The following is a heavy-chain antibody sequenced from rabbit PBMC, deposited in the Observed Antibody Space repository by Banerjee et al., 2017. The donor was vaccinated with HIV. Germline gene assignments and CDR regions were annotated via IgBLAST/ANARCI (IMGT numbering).Heavy chain of an antibody. J-gene: IGHJ4*01. CDR3: VSYDDYGDRNL. CDR2: IYTGSGTT. D-gene: IGHD2-1*01. V-gene: IGHV1S45*01. Sequence: QEQLVESGGGLVQPEGSLTLTCKASGFDFSSNAMCWVRQAPGKGLEWIGCIYTGSGTTYYASWAKGRFTISKTSSTTVTLQMTSLTAADTATYFCVSYDDYGDRNLWGQGTLVTVS. CDR1: GFDFSSNA.